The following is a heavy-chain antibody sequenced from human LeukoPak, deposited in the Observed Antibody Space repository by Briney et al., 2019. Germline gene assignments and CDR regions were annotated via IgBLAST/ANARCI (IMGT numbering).Heavy chain of an antibody. D-gene: IGHD6-13*01. CDR1: GFTFNSYG. CDR2: ISGSGGRT. Sequence: PGGSLRLSCAASGFTFNSYGMSWVRQAPGKGLEWVSGISGSGGRTDYADSVKGRFIISRDNSKNTLYLQMNSLRAEDAAMYYCTRSSSFDYWGQGTLVTVSS. CDR3: TRSSSFDY. V-gene: IGHV3-23*01. J-gene: IGHJ4*02.